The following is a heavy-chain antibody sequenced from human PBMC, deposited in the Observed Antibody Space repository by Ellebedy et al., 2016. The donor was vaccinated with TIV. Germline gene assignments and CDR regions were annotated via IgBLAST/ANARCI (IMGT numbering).Heavy chain of an antibody. J-gene: IGHJ5*02. CDR3: ARDPRDYYGSGSYHNWFDP. CDR1: GGSISSYY. V-gene: IGHV4-59*12. CDR2: IYYSGST. Sequence: MPSETLSLTCTVSGGSISSYYWSWIRQPPGKGLEWIGYIYYSGSTNYNPSLKSRVTISVDTSQNQFSLKLSSVTAADPAVYYCARDPRDYYGSGSYHNWFDPWGQGTLVTVSS. D-gene: IGHD3-10*01.